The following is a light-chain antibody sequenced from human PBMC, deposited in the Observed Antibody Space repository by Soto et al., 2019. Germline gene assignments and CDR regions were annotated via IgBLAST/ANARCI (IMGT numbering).Light chain of an antibody. V-gene: IGLV3-1*01. J-gene: IGLJ2*01. CDR3: QAWDSSTVV. CDR2: QVS. Sequence: SYELTQPPSVSVSPGQTASITCPGDKLGDKYACWYQQKPGQSPALVIYQVSKRPSGIPERFSGSNSANTATLTISGTQAMDEADYYCQAWDSSTVVFGGGTKLTVL. CDR1: KLGDKY.